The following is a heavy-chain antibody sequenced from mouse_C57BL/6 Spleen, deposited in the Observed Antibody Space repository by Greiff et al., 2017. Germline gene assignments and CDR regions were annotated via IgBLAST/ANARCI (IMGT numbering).Heavy chain of an antibody. CDR3: ARIEVDGYCREFAY. V-gene: IGHV8-8*01. CDR2: IWWDDDK. D-gene: IGHD2-3*01. Sequence: QVTLKVSGPGILQPSQTLSLTCSFSGFSLSTFGMGVGWIRQPPGKGLEWLAHIWWDDDKYYNPALKSRLTISKDTSKNQVFLKIANVDTADTATYYGARIEVDGYCREFAYWGQGTLVTVSA. J-gene: IGHJ3*01. CDR1: GFSLSTFGMG.